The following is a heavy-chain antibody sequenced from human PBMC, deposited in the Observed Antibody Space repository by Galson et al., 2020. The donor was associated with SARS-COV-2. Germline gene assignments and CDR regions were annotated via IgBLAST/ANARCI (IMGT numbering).Heavy chain of an antibody. D-gene: IGHD4-17*01. CDR1: GTSISSGSYS. J-gene: IGHJ3*02. CDR2: ISHSGGT. V-gene: IGHV4-30-2*01. CDR3: ARLHYGEYAPEAFDI. Sequence: SETLSLTFAVSGTSISSGSYSWNWIRQPPGKGLEWIGYISHSGGTYYNTSLKSRVTISGDRSKNQFSLRLSSVTAADTAVYYCARLHYGEYAPEAFDIWGPGTRVTVAS.